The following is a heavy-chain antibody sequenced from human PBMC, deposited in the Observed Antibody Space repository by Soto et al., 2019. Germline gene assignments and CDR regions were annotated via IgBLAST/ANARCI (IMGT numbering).Heavy chain of an antibody. CDR2: INPSGGST. V-gene: IGHV1-46*01. Sequence: ASVKVSCKASGYTFTSYYMHWVRQAPGQGLEWMGIINPSGGSTSYAQKFQGRVTMTRDTSTSTVYMELSSLRSEDTAVYYCARGSPAGYYDSSGYYSKFDYWGQGTLVTVPS. J-gene: IGHJ4*02. D-gene: IGHD3-22*01. CDR1: GYTFTSYY. CDR3: ARGSPAGYYDSSGYYSKFDY.